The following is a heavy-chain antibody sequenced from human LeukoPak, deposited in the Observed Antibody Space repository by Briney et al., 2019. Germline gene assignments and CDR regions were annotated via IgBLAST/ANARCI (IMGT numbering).Heavy chain of an antibody. CDR2: IYHSGST. D-gene: IGHD4-11*01. J-gene: IGHJ5*02. V-gene: IGHV4-30-2*01. CDR1: GGSISSGGYY. Sequence: SQTLSLTCTVSGGSISSGGYYWSWIRQPPGKGLEWIGYIYHSGSTYYNPSFKSRVTISVDRSKNQFSLKLSSVTAADAAVYYCASSYSNGWFDPWGQGTLVTVSS. CDR3: ASSYSNGWFDP.